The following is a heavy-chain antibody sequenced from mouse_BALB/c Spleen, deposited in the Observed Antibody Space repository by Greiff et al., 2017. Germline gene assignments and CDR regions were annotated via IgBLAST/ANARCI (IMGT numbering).Heavy chain of an antibody. CDR1: GFTFSSYA. J-gene: IGHJ2*01. V-gene: IGHV5-6-5*01. Sequence: DVKLVESGGGLVKPGGSLKLSCAASGFTFSSYAMSWVRQTPEKRLEWVASISSGGSTYYPDSVKGRFTISRDNARNILYLQMSSLRSEDTAMYYCARTMITRSYFDYWGQGTTLTVSS. CDR3: ARTMITRSYFDY. D-gene: IGHD2-4*01. CDR2: ISSGGST.